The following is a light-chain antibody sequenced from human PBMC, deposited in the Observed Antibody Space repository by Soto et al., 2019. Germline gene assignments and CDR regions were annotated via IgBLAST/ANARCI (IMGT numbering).Light chain of an antibody. CDR1: QSVSSSY. CDR2: GAS. J-gene: IGKJ3*01. Sequence: EIVLTQSPGTLSLSPGERATLSCRASQSVSSSYLAWYQQTPGQAPRLLIYGASSRATGIPDRFSGSGSGTDFTLTISRLEPEDFAVYYCQQDGSSPFTFGPGTKVDI. CDR3: QQDGSSPFT. V-gene: IGKV3-20*01.